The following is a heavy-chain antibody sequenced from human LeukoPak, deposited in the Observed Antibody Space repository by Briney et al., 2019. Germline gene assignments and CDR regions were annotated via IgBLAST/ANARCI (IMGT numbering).Heavy chain of an antibody. CDR2: MNPNSGNT. D-gene: IGHD5-12*01. V-gene: IGHV1-8*01. CDR3: ARVVATVRRNFDY. Sequence: ASVKVSCKASGYTFTSYDINWVRQATGRGLEWMGWMNPNSGNTGDAQKFQGRVTMTRNTSISTAYMELSSLRSEDTAVYYCARVVATVRRNFDYWGQGTLVTVSS. CDR1: GYTFTSYD. J-gene: IGHJ4*02.